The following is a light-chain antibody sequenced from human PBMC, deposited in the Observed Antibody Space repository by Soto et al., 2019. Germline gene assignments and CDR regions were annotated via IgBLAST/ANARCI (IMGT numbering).Light chain of an antibody. CDR3: QQYNNWPRT. V-gene: IGKV3-15*01. J-gene: IGKJ1*01. CDR2: GAS. Sequence: DIVMTQSPATLSVSPGERATLSCRASQSVSSNLAWYQQKPGQAPRLLIYGASTRATGIPARFSGSGSGTEFTLTISSLQSEDFAVYSCQQYNNWPRTFGQGTKVEIK. CDR1: QSVSSN.